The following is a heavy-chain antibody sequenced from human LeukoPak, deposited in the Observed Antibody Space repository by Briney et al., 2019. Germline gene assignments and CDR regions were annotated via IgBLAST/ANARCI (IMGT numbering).Heavy chain of an antibody. J-gene: IGHJ4*02. D-gene: IGHD5-24*01. CDR2: INHSGST. CDR1: GGSFSGYY. CDR3: ARGLRRDGYNFQIDY. V-gene: IGHV4-34*01. Sequence: SETLSLTCAVYGGSFSGYYWSWIRQPPGKGLEWIGEINHSGSTNYNPSLKSRVTISVDTSKNRFSLKLSSVTAADTAVYYCARGLRRDGYNFQIDYWGQGTLVTVSS.